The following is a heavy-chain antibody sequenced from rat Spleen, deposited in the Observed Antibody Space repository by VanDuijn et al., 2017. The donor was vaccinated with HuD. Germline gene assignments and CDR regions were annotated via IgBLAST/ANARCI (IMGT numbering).Heavy chain of an antibody. V-gene: IGHV2-63*01. CDR3: ARTNSPYYYVMDA. Sequence: QVQLKESGPGLVQPSQTLSLTCTVAGFSLTNYNVHWVRQPPGKGLEWMGRMRFNGDTSYNSVLKSRLSISRDTSKNQVFLKVNSLQTDDTATYYCARTNSPYYYVMDAWGQGASVTVSS. J-gene: IGHJ4*01. CDR2: MRFNGDT. CDR1: GFSLTNYN.